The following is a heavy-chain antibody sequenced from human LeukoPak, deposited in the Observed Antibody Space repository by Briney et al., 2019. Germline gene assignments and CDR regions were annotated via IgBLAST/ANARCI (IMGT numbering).Heavy chain of an antibody. Sequence: PGGSLRLSCAASGFTFRNYDMSWVRQAPGKGLEWVSAVSGSSDDTYYADSVKGRFTISRDHSKSTLYLQMNSLRAEDTAVYYCAKRGAYFGGFDYWGQGTLVTVSS. V-gene: IGHV3-23*01. CDR1: GFTFRNYD. J-gene: IGHJ4*02. D-gene: IGHD3-10*01. CDR2: VSGSSDDT. CDR3: AKRGAYFGGFDY.